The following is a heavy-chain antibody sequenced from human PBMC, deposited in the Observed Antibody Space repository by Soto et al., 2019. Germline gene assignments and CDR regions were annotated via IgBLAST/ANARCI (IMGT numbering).Heavy chain of an antibody. J-gene: IGHJ3*02. D-gene: IGHD6-6*01. CDR3: ARGVATLPVFAFDI. Sequence: QGTLKESGPTLVKPTQTLTLTCSFYGFSLSTSGVGVGWIRQAPGKALEWLALIYWSGDEHYRPSLKSRLSISKDTSKNHVVLIMTDMDPVDTATYYCARGVATLPVFAFDIWGQGTMVTVSS. CDR2: IYWSGDE. CDR1: GFSLSTSGVG. V-gene: IGHV2-5*01.